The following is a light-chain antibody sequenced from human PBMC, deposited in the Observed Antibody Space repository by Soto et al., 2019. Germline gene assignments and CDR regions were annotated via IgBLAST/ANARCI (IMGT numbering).Light chain of an antibody. CDR2: AAS. Sequence: DIQMTQSPPSLSASVGDKLTITCRANQSITNFLNWYQKKPGEVPKLLIYAASRLESGVPSRFSGSGSWTDFALTINGLQPEDFASYYCQQSYTTPRLSFGGGTRVDLK. CDR1: QSITNF. V-gene: IGKV1-39*01. CDR3: QQSYTTPRLS. J-gene: IGKJ4*01.